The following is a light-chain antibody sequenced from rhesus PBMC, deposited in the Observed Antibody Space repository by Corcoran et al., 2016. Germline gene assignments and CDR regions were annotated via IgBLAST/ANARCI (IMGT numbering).Light chain of an antibody. Sequence: IQMTQSPSSLSATVGDRVTITCRVSQGRSNWLAWYQQKTGNAPKLMIYRPSTLETGVPTRFSGRCSWTDFTLTICSLQPDDIATYYCQQNNNSPYSFGQGTKVGIK. CDR3: QQNNNSPYS. V-gene: IGKV1-69*01. J-gene: IGKJ2*01. CDR1: QGRSNW. CDR2: RPS.